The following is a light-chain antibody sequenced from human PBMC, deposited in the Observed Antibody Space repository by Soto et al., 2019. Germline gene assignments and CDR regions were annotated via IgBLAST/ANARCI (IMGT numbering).Light chain of an antibody. J-gene: IGKJ3*01. CDR2: AAS. CDR1: QDIRSD. CDR3: LQHNSYPFT. V-gene: IGKV1-17*01. Sequence: DIQMTQSPSSLSASVGDRVTITCRASQDIRSDLGWFQQKPGKAPKRLIYAASTLESGVPSRFSGSRSGTEFTLTISSLQPEAFATYYCLQHNSYPFTFGPGTKVDIK.